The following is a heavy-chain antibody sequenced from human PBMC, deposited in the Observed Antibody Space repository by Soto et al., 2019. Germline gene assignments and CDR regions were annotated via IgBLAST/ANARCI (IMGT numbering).Heavy chain of an antibody. D-gene: IGHD6-13*01. CDR3: ARIASAGRGWDG. Sequence: EVQLVESGGGLVQPGGSLRLSCAASGFIFSSDWMSWVRQAPVKGLEWVGNIKQDGSEENYADFMEGRFTISRDNAANSLYLQMNSLRAEDTAVYYCARIASAGRGWDGWGQGTTVVVSS. V-gene: IGHV3-7*01. CDR1: GFIFSSDW. J-gene: IGHJ6*02. CDR2: IKQDGSEE.